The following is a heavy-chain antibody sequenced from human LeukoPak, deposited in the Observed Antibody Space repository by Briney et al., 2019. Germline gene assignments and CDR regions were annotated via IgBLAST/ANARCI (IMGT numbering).Heavy chain of an antibody. J-gene: IGHJ4*02. CDR2: IYSGGST. CDR3: ARASKDASWSGYYLDY. CDR1: AFTVSSNY. D-gene: IGHD3-3*01. V-gene: IGHV3-53*01. Sequence: GGYLRLSCAASAFTVSSNYMSWVRQAPGKGLEWVSVIYSGGSTYYADSVKGRFTISRDNSKNTLYLQMNSLRAEDTAVYNCARASKDASWSGYYLDYWGQGTLVTVSS.